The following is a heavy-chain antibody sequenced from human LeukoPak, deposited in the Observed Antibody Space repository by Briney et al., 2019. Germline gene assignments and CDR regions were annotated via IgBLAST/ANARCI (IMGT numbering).Heavy chain of an antibody. V-gene: IGHV4-31*03. CDR1: GGSISSGGYY. D-gene: IGHD4-17*01. Sequence: PSQTLSLTCTVSGGSISSGGYYWSWIRQHPGKDLEWIGYIYYSGSTYYNPSLKSRVTISVDTSKNQFSLKLSSVTAADTAVYYCARDRADYGDSYYFDYWGQGTLVTVSS. J-gene: IGHJ4*02. CDR2: IYYSGST. CDR3: ARDRADYGDSYYFDY.